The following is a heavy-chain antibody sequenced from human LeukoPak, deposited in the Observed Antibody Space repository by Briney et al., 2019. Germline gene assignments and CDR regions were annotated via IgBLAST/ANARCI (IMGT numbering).Heavy chain of an antibody. D-gene: IGHD2-15*01. V-gene: IGHV3-20*04. CDR1: GFTFDDYG. CDR2: INWNGGST. Sequence: PGGSLRLSCAASGFTFDDYGMSWVRQAPGKGLEWVSGINWNGGSTGYADSVKGRFTISRDNAKNSLYLQMNSLRAEDTALYYCARSPVVVVAPPVYYYYMDVWGKGTTVTVSS. CDR3: ARSPVVVVAPPVYYYYMDV. J-gene: IGHJ6*03.